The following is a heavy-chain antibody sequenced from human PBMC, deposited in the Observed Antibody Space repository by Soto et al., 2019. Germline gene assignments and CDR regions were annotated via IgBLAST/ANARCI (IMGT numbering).Heavy chain of an antibody. CDR2: ISGIGGST. D-gene: IGHD1-26*01. Sequence: EVQLLEYGGGLVQPGGSLRLSCAASGFTFSSYAMSWVRQAPGKGLEWASAISGIGGSTYYADSVKGRYTISRDNLKNTLYLQMSSLRAEDTALYYCAKGWELFDPWGQGTLVTVSS. CDR3: AKGWELFDP. J-gene: IGHJ5*02. V-gene: IGHV3-23*01. CDR1: GFTFSSYA.